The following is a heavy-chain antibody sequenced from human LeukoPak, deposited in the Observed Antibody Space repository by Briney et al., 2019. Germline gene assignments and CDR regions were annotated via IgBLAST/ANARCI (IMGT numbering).Heavy chain of an antibody. V-gene: IGHV3-33*01. CDR3: ARGLRVDYDFWSGYPDY. CDR2: IWYDGNNK. D-gene: IGHD3-3*01. Sequence: PGGSLRLSSAASGFSFSTYGVLWVGRAPGKGLEGVAVIWYDGNNKYYADSVKGRFTISRDNSKNTLYLQMNSLRAEDTAMYYCARGLRVDYDFWSGYPDYWGQGTLVTVSS. CDR1: GFSFSTYG. J-gene: IGHJ4*02.